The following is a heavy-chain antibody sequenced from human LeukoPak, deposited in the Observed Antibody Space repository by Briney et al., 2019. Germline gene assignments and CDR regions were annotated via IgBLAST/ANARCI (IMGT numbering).Heavy chain of an antibody. D-gene: IGHD3-22*01. V-gene: IGHV3-23*01. CDR1: GFTFNSYS. CDR3: AKGAGITTTIIVIPDYMDV. Sequence: GGSLRLSCAASGFTFNSYSMNWVRQAPGKGLEWVSAISGSGGSTYYADSVKGRFTISRDNSKNTLYLQMNSLRAEDTAVYYCAKGAGITTTIIVIPDYMDVWGKGTTVTVSS. CDR2: ISGSGGST. J-gene: IGHJ6*03.